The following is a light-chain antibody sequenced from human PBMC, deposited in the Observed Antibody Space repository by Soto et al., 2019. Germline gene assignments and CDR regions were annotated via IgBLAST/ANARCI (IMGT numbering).Light chain of an antibody. CDR1: QSLLHSDGYTY. J-gene: IGKJ3*01. V-gene: IGKV2-28*01. CDR2: LGS. Sequence: DIVMTQSPPSLSVTPGEPASISCRSSQSLLHSDGYTYVDWYVQMPGQSPQLLIYLGSNRASGVPDRLSGSGSGTDFTLKISKVESEDVGIYYCMQVLHTPFSFGPGTKVDFK. CDR3: MQVLHTPFS.